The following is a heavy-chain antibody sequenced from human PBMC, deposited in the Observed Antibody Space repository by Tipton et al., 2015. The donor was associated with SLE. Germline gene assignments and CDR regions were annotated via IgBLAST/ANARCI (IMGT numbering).Heavy chain of an antibody. Sequence: SLRLSCAASGFTFSNAWMSWVRQAPGKGLEGVGRIKSKTDGGTTDYAAPVKGRFTISRDDSKNTLYLQMNSLKTEDTAVYYCTTVSGDSSGWGDYWGQGTLVTVSS. J-gene: IGHJ4*02. D-gene: IGHD6-19*01. CDR2: IKSKTDGGTT. CDR1: GFTFSNAW. V-gene: IGHV3-15*01. CDR3: TTVSGDSSGWGDY.